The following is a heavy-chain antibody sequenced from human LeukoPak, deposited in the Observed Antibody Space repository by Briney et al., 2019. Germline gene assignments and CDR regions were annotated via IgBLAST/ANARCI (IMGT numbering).Heavy chain of an antibody. V-gene: IGHV3-23*01. CDR3: ARGNWAEDGYFDY. D-gene: IGHD7-27*01. Sequence: GGSLRLSCAASGFTFSSYAMSWVRQAPGKGLEWVSAISGSGGSTYYADSVKGRFTISRDNSKNTLYLQMNSLRAEDTAVYYCARGNWAEDGYFDYWGQGTLVTVSS. CDR2: ISGSGGST. J-gene: IGHJ4*02. CDR1: GFTFSSYA.